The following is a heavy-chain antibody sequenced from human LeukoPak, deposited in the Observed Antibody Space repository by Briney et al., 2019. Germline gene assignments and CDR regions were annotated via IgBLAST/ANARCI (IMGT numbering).Heavy chain of an antibody. V-gene: IGHV1-8*02. D-gene: IGHD3-10*01. J-gene: IGHJ6*03. CDR3: ARGTGSNYVYYYMDV. CDR1: GYTFTSYD. Sequence: GASVKVSCKASGYTFTSYDFNWVRQTTGQGLEWMGWMNPNSGNTGYAQKFQGRVTMTRNTSISTAYMELSSLRSEDTAVYYCARGTGSNYVYYYMDVWGKGTTVTVSS. CDR2: MNPNSGNT.